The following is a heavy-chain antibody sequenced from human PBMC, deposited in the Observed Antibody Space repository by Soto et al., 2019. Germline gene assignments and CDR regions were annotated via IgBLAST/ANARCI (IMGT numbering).Heavy chain of an antibody. D-gene: IGHD1-1*01. Sequence: GGSLRLSCAASGFTFSTYTMNWVRQAPGKGLEWVSSISSTSSYIFYTDSVKGRFTISRDNAKKSLYLQMNSLRAEDTAVYYCARGESTGTPRFDSWGQGTLVPVSS. J-gene: IGHJ4*02. CDR1: GFTFSTYT. CDR2: ISSTSSYI. CDR3: ARGESTGTPRFDS. V-gene: IGHV3-21*01.